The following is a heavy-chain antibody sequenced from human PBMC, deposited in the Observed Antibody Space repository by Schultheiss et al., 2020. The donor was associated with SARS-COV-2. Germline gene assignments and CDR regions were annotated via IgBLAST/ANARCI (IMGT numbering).Heavy chain of an antibody. Sequence: SETLSLTCTVSGGSISSYYWSWIRQPPGKGLEWIGYIYYSGSTNYNPSLKSRVTISVDTSKNQFSLKLSSVTAADTAVYYCARLEYSSGWYPFDYRGQGTLVTVSS. V-gene: IGHV4-59*08. J-gene: IGHJ4*02. CDR1: GGSISSYY. CDR3: ARLEYSSGWYPFDY. CDR2: IYYSGST. D-gene: IGHD6-19*01.